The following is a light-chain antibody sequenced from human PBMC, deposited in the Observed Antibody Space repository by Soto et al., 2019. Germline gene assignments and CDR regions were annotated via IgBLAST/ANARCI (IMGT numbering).Light chain of an antibody. CDR3: QQSYSDPWT. V-gene: IGKV1-39*01. J-gene: IGKJ1*01. Sequence: DIQMTQSPSSLSASVGDRVTITCRASQSISSYLNWYQQKPGRAPKLLIYAASSLQSGVPSRFSGSGSGTDFTLTISSLQPEDFATYYCQQSYSDPWTFGQGTKVDNK. CDR1: QSISSY. CDR2: AAS.